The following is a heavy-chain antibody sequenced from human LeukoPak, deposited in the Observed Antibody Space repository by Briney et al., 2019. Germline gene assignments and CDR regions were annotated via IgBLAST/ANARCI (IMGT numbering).Heavy chain of an antibody. CDR2: ITSSSSII. CDR1: GFTFSSYS. D-gene: IGHD3-22*01. J-gene: IGHJ4*02. V-gene: IGHV3-48*04. Sequence: GGSLRLSCAASGFTFSSYSMNWVRQAPGKGLEWVSYITSSSSIIYYGDSVKGRFTVSRDNAKNTLHLQMNSLRVEDTAVYYCARGDPSWGVVVISEAHYWGQGTLVTVSS. CDR3: ARGDPSWGVVVISEAHY.